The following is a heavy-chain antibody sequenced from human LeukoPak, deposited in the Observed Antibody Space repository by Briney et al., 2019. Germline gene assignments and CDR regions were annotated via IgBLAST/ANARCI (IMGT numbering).Heavy chain of an antibody. CDR2: ISGSGGST. J-gene: IGHJ6*02. D-gene: IGHD2-21*02. CDR1: GFTFSSYA. V-gene: IGHV3-23*01. CDR3: AKDLGPYCGGDCSMDV. Sequence: GGSLRLSCAASGFTFSSYAMSWVRQAPGKGLEWVSAISGSGGSTYYADSVKGRFTISRDNSKNTLYLQMNSLRAEDTAVYYCAKDLGPYCGGDCSMDVWGQGTTVTVSS.